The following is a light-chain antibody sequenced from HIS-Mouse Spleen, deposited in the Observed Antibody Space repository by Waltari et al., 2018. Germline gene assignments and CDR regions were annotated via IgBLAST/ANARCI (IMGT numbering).Light chain of an antibody. CDR1: ALPKKY. Sequence: SYELTQPPSVSVSPGQTARITCSGDALPKKYAYWYQQKSGQAPVLVIYEDSQRPYGIPERVSGSSSGTMATLTISGAQVEDEADYYCYSTDSSGNHRVFGGGTKLTVL. V-gene: IGLV3-10*01. CDR3: YSTDSSGNHRV. CDR2: EDS. J-gene: IGLJ2*01.